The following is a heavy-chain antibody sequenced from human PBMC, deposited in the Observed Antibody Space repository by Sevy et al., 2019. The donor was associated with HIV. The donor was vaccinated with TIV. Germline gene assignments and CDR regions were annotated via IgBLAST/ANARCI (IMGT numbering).Heavy chain of an antibody. Sequence: GGSLRLSCAASGFTFSSYSMNWVRQAPGKGLEWVSYISSSSSTIYYAVSVKGRFTLSRDNAKNPLYLQMNSLTAEDTMKYSCASSVMRLGYSSGWGFDSLGQVELVT. CDR2: ISSSSSTI. D-gene: IGHD6-19*01. CDR3: ASSVMRLGYSSGWGFDS. J-gene: IGHJ4*02. CDR1: GFTFSSYS. V-gene: IGHV3-48*01.